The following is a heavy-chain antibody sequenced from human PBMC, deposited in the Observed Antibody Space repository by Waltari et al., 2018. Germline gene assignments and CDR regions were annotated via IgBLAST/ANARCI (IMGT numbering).Heavy chain of an antibody. CDR2: LYHSGST. J-gene: IGHJ6*02. CDR3: TCYIDYYGMDV. CDR1: GYSLSSGYY. V-gene: IGHV4-38-2*01. Sequence: QVQLQESGPGLVKPSATLSLTCAVSGYSLSSGYYWCWIRQPPGKGLEWIGSLYHSGSTYYNPSLKSRVTISVDTSKNQFSLKLSSVTAADTAVYYCTCYIDYYGMDVWGQGTTVTVSS. D-gene: IGHD2-2*02.